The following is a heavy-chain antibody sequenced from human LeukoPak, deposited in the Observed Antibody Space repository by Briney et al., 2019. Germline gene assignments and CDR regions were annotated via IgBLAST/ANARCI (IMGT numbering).Heavy chain of an antibody. V-gene: IGHV4-31*03. CDR3: ARDNNPAYYYYGMDV. J-gene: IGHJ6*02. Sequence: TSETLSLTCTVSGGSISSGGYYWSWIRQHPGKGLEWIGYIYYSGSTYYNPSLKSRVTTSVDTSKNQFSLKLSSVTAADTAVYYCARDNNPAYYYYGMDVWGQGTTVTVSS. CDR1: GGSISSGGYY. D-gene: IGHD1-14*01. CDR2: IYYSGST.